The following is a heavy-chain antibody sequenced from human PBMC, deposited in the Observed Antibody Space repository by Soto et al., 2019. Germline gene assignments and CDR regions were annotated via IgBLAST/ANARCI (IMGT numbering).Heavy chain of an antibody. CDR1: GGSISSYY. V-gene: IGHV4-59*08. D-gene: IGHD2-15*01. CDR3: ARHKRQGVVAATLGQTNPNAFDI. CDR2: IYYSGST. Sequence: SETLSLTCTVSGGSISSYYWSWIRQPPGKGLEWIGYIYYSGSTNYNPSLKSRVTISVDTSKNQFSLKLSSVTAADTAVYYCARHKRQGVVAATLGQTNPNAFDIWGQGTMVTVSS. J-gene: IGHJ3*02.